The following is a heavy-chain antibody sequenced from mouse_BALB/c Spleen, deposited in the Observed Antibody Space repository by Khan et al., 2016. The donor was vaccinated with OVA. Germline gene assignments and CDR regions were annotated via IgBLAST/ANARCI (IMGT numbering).Heavy chain of an antibody. CDR2: IWGDGST. J-gene: IGHJ3*01. Sequence: QVQLKESGPGLVAPSQTLSITCTVSGFSFTGFGINWVRQPPGKGLEWLGMIWGDGSTAYNSAPNSRLSISTDNSKSHVFLKMNSLQTDDTARYYCARELRVGGFAYWGQGTLVTVSA. V-gene: IGHV2-6-7*01. D-gene: IGHD1-1*01. CDR1: GFSFTGFG. CDR3: ARELRVGGFAY.